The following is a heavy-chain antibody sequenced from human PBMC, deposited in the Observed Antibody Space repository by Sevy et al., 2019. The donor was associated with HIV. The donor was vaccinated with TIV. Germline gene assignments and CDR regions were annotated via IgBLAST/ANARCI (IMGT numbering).Heavy chain of an antibody. CDR1: GFTFSSYW. CDR2: IKQDGSEK. CDR3: ATSGGET. J-gene: IGHJ5*02. Sequence: GGSLRLSCAASGFTFSSYWMNWIRQAPGKGLEWVANIKQDGSEKYYVDSLKGRFPISGDNAKNSLYLEMNTLRAEDTAVYYCATSGGETWGQGTLVTVSS. D-gene: IGHD3-16*01. V-gene: IGHV3-7*01.